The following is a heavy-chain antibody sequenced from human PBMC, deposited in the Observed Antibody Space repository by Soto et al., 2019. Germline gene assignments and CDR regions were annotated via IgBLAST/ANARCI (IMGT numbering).Heavy chain of an antibody. V-gene: IGHV4-59*01. J-gene: IGHJ6*02. CDR1: GGSISSYY. Sequence: SETLSLTCTVSGGSISSYYWSWIRQPPGKGLEWIGYIYYSGSTNYNPSLKSRVTISVDTSKNQFSLKLSSVTAADTAVYYCARDRVVVVPAALTYYYYYGMDVWGQGTTVTVSS. CDR3: ARDRVVVVPAALTYYYYYGMDV. D-gene: IGHD2-2*01. CDR2: IYYSGST.